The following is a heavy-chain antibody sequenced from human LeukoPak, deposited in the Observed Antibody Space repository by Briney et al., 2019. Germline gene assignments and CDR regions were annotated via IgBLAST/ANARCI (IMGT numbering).Heavy chain of an antibody. Sequence: SETLSLTCAVYGGSFSGYYWSWIRQPPGKGLEWIGEINHSGSTNYNPSLKSRVTISVDTSKNQFSLKLSSVTAADTAVHYCARDPNSSSWHFDYWGQGTLVTVSS. V-gene: IGHV4-34*01. J-gene: IGHJ4*02. CDR1: GGSFSGYY. CDR2: INHSGST. CDR3: ARDPNSSSWHFDY. D-gene: IGHD6-13*01.